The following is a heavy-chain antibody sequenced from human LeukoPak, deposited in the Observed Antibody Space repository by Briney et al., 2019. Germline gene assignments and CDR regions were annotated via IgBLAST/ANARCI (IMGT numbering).Heavy chain of an antibody. CDR1: GYTFTSYD. D-gene: IGHD1-14*01. Sequence: ASVKVSCKASGYTFTSYDINWVRQATGQGPEWMGWMNPNSGNTGYAQKFQGRVTMTRNTSISTAYMELSSLRSEDTAVYYCASTRGGTNDYYYYMDVWGKGTTVTVSS. CDR3: ASTRGGTNDYYYYMDV. CDR2: MNPNSGNT. V-gene: IGHV1-8*01. J-gene: IGHJ6*03.